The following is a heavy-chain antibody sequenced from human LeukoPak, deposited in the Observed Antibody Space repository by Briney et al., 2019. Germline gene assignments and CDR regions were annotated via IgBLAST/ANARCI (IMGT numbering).Heavy chain of an antibody. D-gene: IGHD2-15*01. CDR2: MNANSGGR. CDR3: ARGDCSVSGCHAGNSFDP. J-gene: IGHJ5*02. CDR1: AYTFTGYC. V-gene: IGHV1-2*02. Sequence: SVKVSFKASAYTFTGYCIHWVRQAPGQGLEWMGWMNANSGGRKYAQGFQVRVSMTRDRASSKAHVELSRLRSDDTAVYYCARGDCSVSGCHAGNSFDPWGQGTLVTVSS.